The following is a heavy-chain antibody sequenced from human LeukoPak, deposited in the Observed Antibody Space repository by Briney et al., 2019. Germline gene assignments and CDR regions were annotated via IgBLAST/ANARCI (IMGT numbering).Heavy chain of an antibody. Sequence: PGGSLRLSCAASGFTFSSYGMSWVRQPPGKGLEWIGSIYYSGTTSDNPSLKSRVTISVDRSKNQFSLKLRFVTAADTAVYYCARDQTYCSGGSCYLTHSFDIWGQGTMVTVSS. CDR1: GFTFSSYG. D-gene: IGHD2-15*01. J-gene: IGHJ3*02. V-gene: IGHV4-39*02. CDR3: ARDQTYCSGGSCYLTHSFDI. CDR2: IYYSGTT.